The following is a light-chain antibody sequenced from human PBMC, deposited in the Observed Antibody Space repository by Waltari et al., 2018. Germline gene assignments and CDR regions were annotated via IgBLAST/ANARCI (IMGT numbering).Light chain of an antibody. CDR3: AAWDDSLSAVV. J-gene: IGLJ2*01. V-gene: IGLV1-47*01. CDR2: RNN. CDR1: SSNIGSNY. Sequence: QSVLTQPPSASGTPGQRVTISCSGSSSNIGSNYVYWYQQLQVTAPKLLIYRNNQRPSGVPDRFSGSKSGTSASLAISGLRSEDEADYYCAAWDDSLSAVVFGGGTKLTVL.